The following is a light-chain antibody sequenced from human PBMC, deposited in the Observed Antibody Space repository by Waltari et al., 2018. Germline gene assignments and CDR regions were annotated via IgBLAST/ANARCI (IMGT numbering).Light chain of an antibody. J-gene: IGLJ2*01. V-gene: IGLV3-1*01. CDR3: QAWDSRTVI. CDR1: KLADKP. CDR2: QYS. Sequence: SYEVTQPPSLSVSPGQTATTTCSGGKLADKPICWYQQRPGQSPVRVIYQYSKRPSGIPERFSGSTSGNTATLTISGTQALDEADYYCQAWDSRTVIFGGGTKLTVL.